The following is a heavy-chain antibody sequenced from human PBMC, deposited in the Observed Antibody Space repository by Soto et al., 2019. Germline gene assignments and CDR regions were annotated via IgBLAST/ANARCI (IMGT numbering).Heavy chain of an antibody. J-gene: IGHJ4*02. CDR3: ARGSAYSDYDLEY. Sequence: GGSLRLSCAASGFTFSNAWMSWVRQAPGKGLEWVGRIKSKTDGGTTDYAAPVKGRFTISRDKSTNTLYLHMNSLRVEDTAVYYCARGSAYSDYDLEYWGQGTLVTVSS. CDR2: IKSKTDGGTT. V-gene: IGHV3-15*01. D-gene: IGHD4-17*01. CDR1: GFTFSNAW.